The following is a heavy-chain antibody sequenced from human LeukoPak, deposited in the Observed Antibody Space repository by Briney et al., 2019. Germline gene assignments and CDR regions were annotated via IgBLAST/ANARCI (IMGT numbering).Heavy chain of an antibody. CDR3: ARGTSYSSGWYYYHWFDP. CDR2: IIPIFGTA. CDR1: GYTFTSYD. J-gene: IGHJ5*02. D-gene: IGHD6-19*01. V-gene: IGHV1-69*05. Sequence: ASVKVSCKASGYTFTSYDINWMRQATGQGLEWMGGIIPIFGTANYAQKFQGRVTITTDESTSTAYMELSSLRSEDTAVYYCARGTSYSSGWYYYHWFDPWGQGTLVTVSS.